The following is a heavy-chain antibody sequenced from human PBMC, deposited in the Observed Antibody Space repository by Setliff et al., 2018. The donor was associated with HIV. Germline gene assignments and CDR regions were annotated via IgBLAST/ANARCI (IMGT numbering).Heavy chain of an antibody. CDR3: AILSYSSG. CDR1: GFTFSSYD. Sequence: PGGSLRLSCAASGFTFSSYDMHWVRQATGKGLEWVSAIGTAGDTYYPGSVTGRFTISRDNAKNTLYLQMNDLRGEDTAVYYCAILSYSSGWGQGTQVTGLL. D-gene: IGHD1-26*01. CDR2: IGTAGDT. J-gene: IGHJ4*02. V-gene: IGHV3-13*01.